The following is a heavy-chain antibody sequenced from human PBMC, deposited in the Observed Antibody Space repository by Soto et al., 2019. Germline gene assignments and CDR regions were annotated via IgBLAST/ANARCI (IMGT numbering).Heavy chain of an antibody. D-gene: IGHD6-19*01. Sequence: PGGSLRLSGAASGFTFSSYWMHWVRQTPEKGLVWVSHIDNDGISTTYADSVKGRFTISRDNSKNTLYLQMNSLRAEDTAVYYCASAVPGTVWFYPSGKGTLVTVCS. CDR3: ASAVPGTVWFYP. J-gene: IGHJ5*02. V-gene: IGHV3-74*01. CDR2: IDNDGIST. CDR1: GFTFSSYW.